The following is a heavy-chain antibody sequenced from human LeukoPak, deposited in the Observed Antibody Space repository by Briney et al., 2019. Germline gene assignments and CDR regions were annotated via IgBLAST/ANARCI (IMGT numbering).Heavy chain of an antibody. CDR1: GESINSFY. CDR3: ARDVVVAAGSFDY. Sequence: PSETLSLTCTVSGESINSFYWSWIRQPAGKGLEWIGRIYSSGSTNYSPSLKSRVTMSVDTSKNQFSLKLSSVTAADTAVYSCARDVVVAAGSFDYWGQGTQVTVSS. D-gene: IGHD2-2*01. CDR2: IYSSGST. J-gene: IGHJ4*02. V-gene: IGHV4-4*07.